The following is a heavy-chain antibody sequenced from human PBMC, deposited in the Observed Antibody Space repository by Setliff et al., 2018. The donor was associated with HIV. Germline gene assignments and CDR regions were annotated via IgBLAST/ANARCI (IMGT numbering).Heavy chain of an antibody. V-gene: IGHV4-38-2*02. D-gene: IGHD2-2*01. J-gene: IGHJ4*02. CDR2: IYPSGKT. CDR1: GFSISSDYY. CDR3: ARGSCFNTGCLDS. Sequence: SETLSLTCSVSGFSISSDYYWNWVRQPPGQGLEWLGSIYPSGKTYSNPSFKSRVTVSVDTSMNQFSLNLKSVTATDTAVYYCARGSCFNTGCLDSWGQGALVTVSS.